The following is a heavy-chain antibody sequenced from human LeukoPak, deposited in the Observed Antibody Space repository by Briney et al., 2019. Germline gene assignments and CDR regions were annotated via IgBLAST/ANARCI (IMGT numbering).Heavy chain of an antibody. V-gene: IGHV3-21*04. D-gene: IGHD6-6*01. Sequence: GGSLRLSCAASGFSFSSSTMNWVRQAPGKGLEWVSSITWTSSYINYADSVKGRFTISRDNAKNSLFLQMNSLRAEDTAVYYCVKGSSSSRPYYFDYWGQGTLVTVSS. CDR2: ITWTSSYI. CDR3: VKGSSSSRPYYFDY. CDR1: GFSFSSST. J-gene: IGHJ4*02.